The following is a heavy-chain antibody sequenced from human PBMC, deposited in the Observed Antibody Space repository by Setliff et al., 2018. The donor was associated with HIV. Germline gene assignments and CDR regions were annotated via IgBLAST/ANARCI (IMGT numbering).Heavy chain of an antibody. CDR1: GYSISSGYY. Sequence: PSETLSLTCAVSGYSISSGYYWGWIRQPPGKGLEWIGSTYFRGCTYNNTSLENRFSISIDTSENQISLKLYSVTAADTAIYYCGRHRVAARPSYFDLWGQGTQVTVSS. D-gene: IGHD6-6*01. J-gene: IGHJ4*02. CDR2: TYFRGCT. V-gene: IGHV4-38-2*01. CDR3: GRHRVAARPSYFDL.